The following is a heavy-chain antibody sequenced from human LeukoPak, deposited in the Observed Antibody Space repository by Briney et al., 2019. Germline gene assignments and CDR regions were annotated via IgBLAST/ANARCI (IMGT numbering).Heavy chain of an antibody. CDR2: ISAYNGNT. CDR1: GYTFTSYG. CDR3: ARDDAGSYFVPKGGFDY. J-gene: IGHJ4*02. D-gene: IGHD1-26*01. Sequence: ASVKVSCKASGYTFTSYGISWVRQAPGQGLEWMGWISAYNGNTNYAQKLQGRVTMTTDTSTSTAYMELRSLRSDDTAVYYCARDDAGSYFVPKGGFDYWGQGTLVTVSS. V-gene: IGHV1-18*01.